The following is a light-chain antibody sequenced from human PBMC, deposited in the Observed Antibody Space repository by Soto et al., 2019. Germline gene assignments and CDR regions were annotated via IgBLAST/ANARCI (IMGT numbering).Light chain of an antibody. J-gene: IGKJ1*01. CDR3: HQRQSWPRT. V-gene: IGKV3-11*01. CDR2: YMS. Sequence: EIVLTQSPATLSSFPGDRVTLSCRASQYVGTRLAWYQHKPGQAPRLLIYYMSKRATGIPARFSGSGSGTDFTLTISNLAPEDFGVYYCHQRQSWPRTFGQGTKVDIK. CDR1: QYVGTR.